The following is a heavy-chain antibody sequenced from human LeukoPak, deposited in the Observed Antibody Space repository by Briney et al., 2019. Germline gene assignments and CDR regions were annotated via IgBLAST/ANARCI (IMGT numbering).Heavy chain of an antibody. CDR2: ISYDGSNK. Sequence: GGSLRLSCAASGFTFSSYGMHWVRQAPGKGLEWVAVISYDGSNKYYADSVKGRFTISRDNSKNTLYLQMNSLRAEDTAVYYCAKPVVATTRTYFDYWGQGTLVTVSS. CDR1: GFTFSSYG. V-gene: IGHV3-30*18. D-gene: IGHD5-12*01. J-gene: IGHJ4*02. CDR3: AKPVVATTRTYFDY.